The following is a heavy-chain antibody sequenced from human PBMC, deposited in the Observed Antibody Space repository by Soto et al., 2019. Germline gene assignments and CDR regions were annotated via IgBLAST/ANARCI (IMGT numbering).Heavy chain of an antibody. J-gene: IGHJ6*03. D-gene: IGHD3-10*01. CDR1: GGSISSGGYY. Sequence: SETLSLTCTVSGGSISSGGYYWSWIRQHPGKGLEWIGYIYYSGSTYYNPSLKSRVTISVDTSKNQFSLKLSSVTAADTAVYYCARDLHGSVSYDYYYYMDVWGKGTTVTVSS. CDR3: ARDLHGSVSYDYYYYMDV. V-gene: IGHV4-31*03. CDR2: IYYSGST.